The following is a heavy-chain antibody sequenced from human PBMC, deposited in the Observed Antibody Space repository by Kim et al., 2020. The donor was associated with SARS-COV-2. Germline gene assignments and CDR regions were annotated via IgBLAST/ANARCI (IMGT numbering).Heavy chain of an antibody. J-gene: IGHJ4*02. CDR3: ASPYYSNSQAPIGY. D-gene: IGHD4-4*01. Sequence: TPALKSRVTISVDTSKNQFSPKLSSVTAADTAVYYCASPYYSNSQAPIGYWGQGTLVTVSS. V-gene: IGHV4-34*01.